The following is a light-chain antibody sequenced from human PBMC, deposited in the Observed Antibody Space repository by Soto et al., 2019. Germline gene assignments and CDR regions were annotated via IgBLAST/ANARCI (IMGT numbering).Light chain of an antibody. Sequence: DIQMTQSPSTLSAFVGDRVSITCRASQSISNWLAWYKQKPGKAPQLLIYKASNLESGVPSRFSGSGSETEFTLTINSLQPDDFATYYCQQFNSYPYTFGQGIKLEIK. V-gene: IGKV1-5*03. J-gene: IGKJ2*01. CDR1: QSISNW. CDR3: QQFNSYPYT. CDR2: KAS.